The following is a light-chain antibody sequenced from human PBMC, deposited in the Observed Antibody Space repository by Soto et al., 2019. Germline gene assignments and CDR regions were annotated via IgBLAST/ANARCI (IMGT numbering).Light chain of an antibody. CDR2: KAS. V-gene: IGKV1-5*03. J-gene: IGKJ1*01. Sequence: DIQMTQSPATLSGSVGDRVTITCRASQTISSWLAWYQKKPGKATKLLIYKASTLKSGVPSRFSGSGSGTDFTLTISRLEPEDFAVYYCQQYGSSGTFGQGTKVEIK. CDR1: QTISSW. CDR3: QQYGSSGT.